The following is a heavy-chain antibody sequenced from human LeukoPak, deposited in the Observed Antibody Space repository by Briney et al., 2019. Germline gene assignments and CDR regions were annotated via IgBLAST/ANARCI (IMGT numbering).Heavy chain of an antibody. CDR2: INTDGSST. J-gene: IGHJ4*02. CDR3: AKDRLPKGIAAAGTGYFDY. D-gene: IGHD6-13*01. V-gene: IGHV3-74*01. Sequence: PGGSLRLSCAASGFTFSSYWMHWVRQAPGKGLVWVSRINTDGSSTSYADSVKGRFTITRDNAKNTLYLQMNSLRAEDTAVYYCAKDRLPKGIAAAGTGYFDYWGQGTLVTVSS. CDR1: GFTFSSYW.